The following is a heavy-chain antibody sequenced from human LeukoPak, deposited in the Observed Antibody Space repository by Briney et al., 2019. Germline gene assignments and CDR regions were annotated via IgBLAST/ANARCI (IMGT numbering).Heavy chain of an antibody. CDR3: ARPPRDGYNNFDY. J-gene: IGHJ4*02. CDR1: GYTFTGYY. CDR2: INPNSGGT. D-gene: IGHD5-24*01. Sequence: ASLKVSCKASGYTFTGYYMHWVRQAPAQGLEWMGWINPNSGGTNYAQKFQGRVTMTRDTSISTAYMELSRLRSDDTAVYYCARPPRDGYNNFDYWGQGTLVTVSS. V-gene: IGHV1-2*02.